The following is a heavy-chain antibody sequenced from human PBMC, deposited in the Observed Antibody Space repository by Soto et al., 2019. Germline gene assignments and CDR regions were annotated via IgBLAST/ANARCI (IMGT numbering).Heavy chain of an antibody. CDR3: TRALSGSYGH. J-gene: IGHJ4*02. CDR1: GDSVSSKSAA. D-gene: IGHD1-26*01. V-gene: IGHV6-1*01. CDR2: TYYRSKWST. Sequence: RSQTLSLTCAISGDSVSSKSAAWNWIRQSPSRGLEWLGRTYYRSKWSTDYAISVKSRITINPDTSNNHFSLQLKSVTPEDTAVYYCTRALSGSYGHWGQGTLVTVSS.